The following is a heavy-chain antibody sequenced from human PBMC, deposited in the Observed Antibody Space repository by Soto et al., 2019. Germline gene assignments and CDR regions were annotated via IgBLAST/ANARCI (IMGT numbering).Heavy chain of an antibody. V-gene: IGHV3-30*18. CDR3: AKDGVSDLYGMDV. D-gene: IGHD3-10*01. Sequence: PGGSLRLSCAASGFTFSSDGMHWVRQAPGKGLEWVAVISYDGSNKYYADSVKGRFTISRDNSKNTLYLQMNSLRAEDTAVYYCAKDGVSDLYGMDVWGQGTTVTVSS. J-gene: IGHJ6*02. CDR1: GFTFSSDG. CDR2: ISYDGSNK.